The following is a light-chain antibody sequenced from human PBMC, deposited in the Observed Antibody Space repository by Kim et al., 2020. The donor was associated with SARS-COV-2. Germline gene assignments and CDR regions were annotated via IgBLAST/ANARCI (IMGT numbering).Light chain of an antibody. V-gene: IGLV6-57*01. CDR3: QSYDIYNQV. CDR2: DNY. CDR1: SGSIASNY. Sequence: NFMLTQPHSVSESPGKTVTISCTPSSGSIASNYVQWYQQRPGSSPTTVIYDNYQRPSGVPDRFSGSIDSSSNSASLTISGLKTEDEADYYCQSYDIYNQVFGGGTQLTVL. J-gene: IGLJ3*02.